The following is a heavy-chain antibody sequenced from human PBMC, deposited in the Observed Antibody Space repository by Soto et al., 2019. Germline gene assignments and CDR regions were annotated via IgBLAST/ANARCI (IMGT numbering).Heavy chain of an antibody. CDR3: ARDPVGTGDYGMDV. J-gene: IGHJ6*02. CDR2: ISYDGSNK. V-gene: IGHV3-30-3*01. Sequence: QVQLVESGGGVVQPGRSLRLSCAASGFTFSSYAMHWVRQAPGKGLEWVAVISYDGSNKYYADSVKGRFTISRDNXXNTLYLQMNSLRAEDTAVYYCARDPVGTGDYGMDVWGQGTTVTVSS. CDR1: GFTFSSYA. D-gene: IGHD1-1*01.